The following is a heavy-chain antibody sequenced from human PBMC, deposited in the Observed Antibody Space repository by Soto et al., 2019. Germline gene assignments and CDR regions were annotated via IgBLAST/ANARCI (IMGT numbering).Heavy chain of an antibody. CDR2: INDNGAST. D-gene: IGHD6-6*01. CDR1: GCSFTRHA. J-gene: IGHJ4*02. CDR3: AKGSASSRPYYFDY. Sequence: GGSLRLSCASSGCSFTRHAMILVRQTPGRGLEWVSAINDNGASTWYADSVKGRFTISRDNSKNTLYLQMNSLRADDTAFYYCAKGSASSRPYYFDYWGQGTLVTVSS. V-gene: IGHV3-23*01.